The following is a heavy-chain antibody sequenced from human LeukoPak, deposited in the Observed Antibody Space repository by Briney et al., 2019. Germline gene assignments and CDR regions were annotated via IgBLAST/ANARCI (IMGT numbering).Heavy chain of an antibody. J-gene: IGHJ4*02. Sequence: GGSLRLSCAASGFTFSDYYMSWVRQAPGKGLEGVSYISSSGSTIDYADSVKGRFTISRDNAKNSLYLQMNSLRAEDTAVYYCARSIPAGNRRWGQGTLVTVSS. D-gene: IGHD2-2*01. V-gene: IGHV3-11*01. CDR1: GFTFSDYY. CDR3: ARSIPAGNRR. CDR2: ISSSGSTI.